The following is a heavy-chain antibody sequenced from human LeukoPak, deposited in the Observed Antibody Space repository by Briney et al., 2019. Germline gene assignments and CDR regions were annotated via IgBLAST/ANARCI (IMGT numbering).Heavy chain of an antibody. J-gene: IGHJ5*02. CDR3: ARDDLGLVVVAAPPYPLSPNWLDP. D-gene: IGHD2-15*01. Sequence: GASVKVSCKASGYTFTSYDINWVRQATGQGLEWMGWMNPNSGNTGYAQKFQGRVTMTRNTSISTGYMELSSLRSEDTAACYCARDDLGLVVVAAPPYPLSPNWLDPWGQGTLVTVSS. V-gene: IGHV1-8*01. CDR1: GYTFTSYD. CDR2: MNPNSGNT.